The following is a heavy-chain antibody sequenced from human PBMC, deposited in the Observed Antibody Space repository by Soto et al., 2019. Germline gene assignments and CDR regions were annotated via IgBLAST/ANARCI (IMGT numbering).Heavy chain of an antibody. V-gene: IGHV1-69*06. J-gene: IGHJ6*02. CDR1: GGTFSSYA. CDR3: ARGTGPRYYYYYGIDV. CDR2: IIPIFGTA. Sequence: QVQLVQSGAEVQKPGSSVKVSCKASGGTFSSYAISWVRQAPGQGLEWMGGIIPIFGTANYAQKFQGRVTITAHKSTSTAYMELSSLRSEDTAVYYCARGTGPRYYYYYGIDVWGQGTTVTVSS.